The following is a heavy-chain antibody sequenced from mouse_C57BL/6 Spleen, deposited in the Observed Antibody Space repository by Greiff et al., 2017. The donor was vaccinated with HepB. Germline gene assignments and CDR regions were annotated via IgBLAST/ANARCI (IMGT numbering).Heavy chain of an antibody. J-gene: IGHJ2*01. CDR1: GYTFTDYE. CDR2: IDPETGGT. CDR3: TRAHDYDSGYYFDY. V-gene: IGHV1-15*01. Sequence: VQLQQSGAELVRPGASVTLSCKASGYTFTDYEMHWVKQTPVHGLEWIGAIDPETGGTAYNQKFKGKAILTADKSSSTAYLELSSLTSEDSAVYYCTRAHDYDSGYYFDYWGQGTTLTVSS. D-gene: IGHD2-4*01.